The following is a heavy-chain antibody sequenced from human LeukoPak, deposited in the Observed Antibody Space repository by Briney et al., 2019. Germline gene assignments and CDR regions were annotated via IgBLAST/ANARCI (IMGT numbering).Heavy chain of an antibody. J-gene: IGHJ3*02. Sequence: GGSLRLSCAASGFTFSNYGMNWVRQAPGKGLECVSFTDTSGRYVYYGDSVKGRFTISRDNAKNLLFLQMNGLRAEDTALYYCARGRSITLLRGVAMSDGFDIWGQGAMVAVSS. CDR2: TDTSGRYV. CDR3: ARGRSITLLRGVAMSDGFDI. D-gene: IGHD3-10*01. V-gene: IGHV3-21*06. CDR1: GFTFSNYG.